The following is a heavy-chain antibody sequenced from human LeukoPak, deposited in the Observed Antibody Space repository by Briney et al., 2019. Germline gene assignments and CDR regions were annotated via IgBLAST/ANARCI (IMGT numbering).Heavy chain of an antibody. D-gene: IGHD1-26*01. CDR2: INSRSSTI. CDR1: RFTFSNYG. V-gene: IGHV3-48*01. CDR3: AREVGTPQAFDI. Sequence: PGGSLRLSCAASRFTFSNYGVNWVRQAPGKGLEWVSYINSRSSTIYYADSVRGRFTISRGNAKNSLYLQMNSLKAEDTAIYHCAREVGTPQAFDIWGQGTMVTVSS. J-gene: IGHJ3*02.